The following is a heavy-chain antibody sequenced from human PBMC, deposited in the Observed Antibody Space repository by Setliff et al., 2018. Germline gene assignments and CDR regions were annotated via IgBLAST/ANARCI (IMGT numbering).Heavy chain of an antibody. Sequence: GGSLRLSCAASGFTVSSNYMSWVRQAPGKGLERVSVIYSGGSTYYADSVKGRFTISRDNSKYTLYLQMNSLRAEDTAVYYCARDRPMVRGVTDAFDIWGQGTMVTVSS. J-gene: IGHJ3*02. CDR2: IYSGGST. CDR3: ARDRPMVRGVTDAFDI. CDR1: GFTVSSNY. V-gene: IGHV3-66*02. D-gene: IGHD3-10*01.